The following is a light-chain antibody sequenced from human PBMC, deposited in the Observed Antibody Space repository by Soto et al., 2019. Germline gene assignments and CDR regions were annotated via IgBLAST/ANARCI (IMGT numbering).Light chain of an antibody. V-gene: IGKV3-15*01. CDR1: QSVSSN. J-gene: IGKJ1*01. CDR2: GAS. Sequence: EIVMTQSPATLSVSPGERATLSFRASQSVSSNLSWYQQKTGQAPRLRIYGASTRATGIPARFSGSGSGTEFTLTISSLQSADFAVYYCQQYNNWPPVTFGQGTKVDIK. CDR3: QQYNNWPPVT.